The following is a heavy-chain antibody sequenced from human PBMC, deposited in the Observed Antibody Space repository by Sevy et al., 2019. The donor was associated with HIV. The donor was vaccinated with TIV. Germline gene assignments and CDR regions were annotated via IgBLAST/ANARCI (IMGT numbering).Heavy chain of an antibody. CDR1: GFTFSSYS. V-gene: IGHV3-21*01. CDR3: AREGGGYYYDSSGYDDAFDI. D-gene: IGHD3-22*01. CDR2: ISSSSSYI. J-gene: IGHJ3*02. Sequence: GGSLRLSCAASGFTFSSYSMNWVRQAPGKGLEWVSSISSSSSYIYYADSVKGRFTISRDNAKNSLYLQMNRLRAEDTAVDYCAREGGGYYYDSSGYDDAFDIWGQGTMVTVSS.